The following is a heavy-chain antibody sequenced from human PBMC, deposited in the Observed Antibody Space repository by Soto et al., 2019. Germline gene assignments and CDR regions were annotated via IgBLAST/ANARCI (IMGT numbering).Heavy chain of an antibody. V-gene: IGHV3-23*01. CDR1: GFTFSSYA. CDR3: AKDVGSSWYVDY. CDR2: ISGTGGST. Sequence: VQVLESGGGLVQPGGSLRLSCAASGFTFSSYAMSWVRQAPGKGLEWVSAISGTGGSTYYADSVKGRFTISRDNSKNTLYLQMNSLRAEDTAVYYCAKDVGSSWYVDYWGQGTLVTVSS. J-gene: IGHJ4*02. D-gene: IGHD6-13*01.